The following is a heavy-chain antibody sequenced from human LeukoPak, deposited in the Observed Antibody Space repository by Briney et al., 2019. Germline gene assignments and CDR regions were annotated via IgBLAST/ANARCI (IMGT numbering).Heavy chain of an antibody. CDR2: ISNNGGDT. Sequence: SGGSLRLSCAASGFTFTTYAMSWVRQAPGMGLEWVSSISNNGGDTYYADSVKGRLSISRDNSKNTLYLQINSLRAEDTAMYYCAKSMSTHYRGFFDYWGQGTLVSVSS. CDR3: AKSMSTHYRGFFDY. V-gene: IGHV3-23*01. D-gene: IGHD5/OR15-5a*01. J-gene: IGHJ4*02. CDR1: GFTFTTYA.